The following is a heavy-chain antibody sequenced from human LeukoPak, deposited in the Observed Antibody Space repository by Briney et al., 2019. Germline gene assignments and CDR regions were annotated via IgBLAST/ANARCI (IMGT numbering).Heavy chain of an antibody. J-gene: IGHJ6*02. CDR2: IYYSGTT. CDR3: AREDPQTTVPEGLDV. CDR1: GGSIGRYY. D-gene: IGHD4-17*01. Sequence: PSETLSLTCAVSGGSIGRYYWSWLRQPPGRGLEWVGYIYYSGTTNYNPSLKSRVTISVDTSKNQFSLKLTSVTAAGTAVYYCAREDPQTTVPEGLDVWGQGTTVTVSS. V-gene: IGHV4-59*01.